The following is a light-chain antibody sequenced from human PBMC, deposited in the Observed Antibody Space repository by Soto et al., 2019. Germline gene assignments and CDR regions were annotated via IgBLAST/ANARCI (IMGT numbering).Light chain of an antibody. Sequence: DIVMTQSPDSLAVSLGERATINCKYSQSVLYSSNNKNYLAWYQQKPGQPPKLLIYWASTRESGVPDRFSGSGTGTEFTPTISSLQAEDVAFYYCQQYYSTPWTFGQGTKVEIK. J-gene: IGKJ1*01. CDR1: QSVLYSSNNKNY. CDR3: QQYYSTPWT. V-gene: IGKV4-1*01. CDR2: WAS.